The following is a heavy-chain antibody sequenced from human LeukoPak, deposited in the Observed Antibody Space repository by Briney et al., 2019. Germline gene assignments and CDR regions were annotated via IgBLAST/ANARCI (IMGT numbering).Heavy chain of an antibody. D-gene: IGHD3-16*02. CDR2: IYYSGST. CDR3: AGTLRLGELSLFY. Sequence: SETLSLTCTVSGGSISSYYWSWIRQPPGKGLEWIGYIYYSGSTNYNPSLKSRVTISVDTSKNQFSLKLSSVTAADTAVYYCAGTLRLGELSLFYWGQGTLVTVSS. J-gene: IGHJ4*02. CDR1: GGSISSYY. V-gene: IGHV4-59*01.